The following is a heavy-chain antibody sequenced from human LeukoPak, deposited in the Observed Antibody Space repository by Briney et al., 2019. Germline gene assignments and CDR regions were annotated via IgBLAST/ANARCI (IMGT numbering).Heavy chain of an antibody. V-gene: IGHV3-30*04. CDR3: ARARGRWHLLPLDF. CDR1: GFSFSNFA. J-gene: IGHJ4*02. Sequence: GGSLRLSCAASGFSFSNFAIHWVRQAPDKGLEWLAVMSHDGGTKHYADSVKGRFTISRDNSNNSLSLQMNSLSAEDTAVYYCARARGRWHLLPLDFWGQGTLVTVSS. CDR2: MSHDGGTK. D-gene: IGHD1-26*01.